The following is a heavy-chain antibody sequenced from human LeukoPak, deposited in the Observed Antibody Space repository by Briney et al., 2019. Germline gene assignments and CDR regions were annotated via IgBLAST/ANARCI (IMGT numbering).Heavy chain of an antibody. V-gene: IGHV4-59*01. CDR1: GGSFSSYY. CDR3: ARLDYGDYLRFDP. CDR2: IYYSGST. D-gene: IGHD4-17*01. Sequence: SETLSLTCAVYGGSFSSYYWSWIRQPPGKGLEWIGYIYYSGSTNYNPSLKSRVTISVDTSKNQFSLKLSSVTAADTAVYYCARLDYGDYLRFDPWGQGTLVTVSS. J-gene: IGHJ5*02.